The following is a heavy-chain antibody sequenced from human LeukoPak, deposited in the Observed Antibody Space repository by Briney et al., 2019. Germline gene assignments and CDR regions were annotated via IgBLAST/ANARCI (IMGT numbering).Heavy chain of an antibody. Sequence: GGSLRLSCAASGFTFTNYWMNWVRQAPGKGLEWVANIKEDGSEKYYVDSVKGRFTISSDNAKNSLYLQMNSLRAEDTTVYYCARDNRGYNSRYFYYYMDVWGNGTSVTVSS. J-gene: IGHJ6*03. CDR3: ARDNRGYNSRYFYYYMDV. CDR2: IKEDGSEK. D-gene: IGHD1-20*01. V-gene: IGHV3-7*01. CDR1: GFTFTNYW.